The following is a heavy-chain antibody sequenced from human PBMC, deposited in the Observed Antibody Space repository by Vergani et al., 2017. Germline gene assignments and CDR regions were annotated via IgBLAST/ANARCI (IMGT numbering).Heavy chain of an antibody. D-gene: IGHD3-16*01. CDR3: AKHFRGWGIDY. J-gene: IGHJ4*02. CDR2: IQFDGSNQ. V-gene: IGHV3-30*02. Sequence: QVQLVESGGGVVRRGGSLRLSCATSGFTLSNYDMQWIRQGPGKGLEFVAFIQFDGSNQYYADAVKGRFTLSRDFSKNTLYLQRNSLRTDDTATYYCAKHFRGWGIDYWGQGTQVTVSS. CDR1: GFTLSNYD.